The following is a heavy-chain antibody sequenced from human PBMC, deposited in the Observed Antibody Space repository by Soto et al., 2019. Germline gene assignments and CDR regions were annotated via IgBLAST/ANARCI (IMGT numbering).Heavy chain of an antibody. Sequence: QVQLVQSGPEVKKPGASVKVSCKGSGYTFNSFGINWVRQAPGQGLEWRGWISGYNANTKYAQKIQGRVTMTTDTSTGTVYMDLRSLRADDTAVYSCARYFWSGRLPYHLAFWGQGTLVTVSS. CDR1: GYTFNSFG. J-gene: IGHJ4*02. D-gene: IGHD3-3*01. V-gene: IGHV1-18*01. CDR2: ISGYNANT. CDR3: ARYFWSGRLPYHLAF.